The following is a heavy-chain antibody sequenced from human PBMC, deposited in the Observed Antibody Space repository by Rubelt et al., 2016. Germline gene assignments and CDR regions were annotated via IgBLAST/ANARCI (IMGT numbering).Heavy chain of an antibody. CDR1: GYTFTSYD. V-gene: IGHV1-2*02. D-gene: IGHD2-15*01. J-gene: IGHJ3*01. Sequence: QVQLVQSGAEVKKPGASVKVSCKASGYTFTSYDINWVRQATGQGLEWMGWMNPNSGGTKTAQRFQGRVTMTRDTSTSTAYMELSGLTSDETAVYYCARAGSAAFDWGPGTMVTVS. CDR2: MNPNSGGT. CDR3: ARAGSAAFD.